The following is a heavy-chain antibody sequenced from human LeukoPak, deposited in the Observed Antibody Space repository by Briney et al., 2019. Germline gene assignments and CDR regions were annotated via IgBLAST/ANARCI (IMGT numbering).Heavy chain of an antibody. CDR2: ISGSGGST. CDR3: AKIVNYNYDFWSGYYAGAYYYYYMDV. Sequence: GGSLRLSCAASGFTFSSYAMSWVRQAPGKGLEWVSAISGSGGSTYYADSVKGRFTISRDNSKNTLYLQMNSLRAEDTAVYYCAKIVNYNYDFWSGYYAGAYYYYYMDVWSKGTTVTVSS. CDR1: GFTFSSYA. D-gene: IGHD3-3*01. J-gene: IGHJ6*03. V-gene: IGHV3-23*01.